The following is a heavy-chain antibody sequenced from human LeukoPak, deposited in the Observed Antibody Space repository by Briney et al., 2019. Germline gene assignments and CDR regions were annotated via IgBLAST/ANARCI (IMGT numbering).Heavy chain of an antibody. J-gene: IGHJ4*02. CDR3: VSFYETY. CDR2: INGDGSST. Sequence: AGGSLRLSCAASGFTFSSYWMHWVRHAPGKGLVWVSRINGDGSSTSYADSVKGRFTISKDNAKNTVYLQMNSLRAEDTAVYYCVSFYETYWGRGTLVIVSS. CDR1: GFTFSSYW. D-gene: IGHD2/OR15-2a*01. V-gene: IGHV3-74*01.